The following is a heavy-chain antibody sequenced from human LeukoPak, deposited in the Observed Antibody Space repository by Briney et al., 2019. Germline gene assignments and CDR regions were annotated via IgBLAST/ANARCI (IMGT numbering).Heavy chain of an antibody. V-gene: IGHV3-30*02. CDR1: GFTFSSYG. CDR3: AKDRKRITMVRGVSLDY. J-gene: IGHJ4*02. D-gene: IGHD3-10*01. Sequence: SEGSLRLSCAASGFTFSSYGMHWVRQAPGKGLEWVAFIRYDGSNKYYADSVKGRFTISRDNSKNTLYLQMNSLRAEDTAVYYCAKDRKRITMVRGVSLDYWGQGTLVTVSS. CDR2: IRYDGSNK.